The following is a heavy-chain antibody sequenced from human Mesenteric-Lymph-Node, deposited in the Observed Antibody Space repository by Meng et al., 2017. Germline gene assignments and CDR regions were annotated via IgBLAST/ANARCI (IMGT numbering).Heavy chain of an antibody. J-gene: IGHJ2*01. V-gene: IGHV1-69*06. D-gene: IGHD5-18*01. Sequence: QVQWVQCGAEVKKPGSSVKVSCKASGGTFSSYAISWVRQAPGQGLEWMGGIIPIFGTANYAQKFQGRVTMTTDTSTSTAYMELRSLRSDDTAVYYCARAVYSYGSWWYFDLWGRGTMVTVSS. CDR3: ARAVYSYGSWWYFDL. CDR2: IIPIFGTA. CDR1: GGTFSSYA.